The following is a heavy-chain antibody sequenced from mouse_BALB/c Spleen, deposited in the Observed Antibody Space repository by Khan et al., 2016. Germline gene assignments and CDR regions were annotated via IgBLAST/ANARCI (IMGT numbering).Heavy chain of an antibody. Sequence: EVQLQESGPDLVKPGASVKISCKASGYSFTGYYIHWVKQSHGKSLEWIGRVNPNNGGTNCIPKFKGKAVLTEDKSSSTAYMQLRSLTFEDAAGYYFGRGGNYGNFDVWGAGTTVTVSS. CDR2: VNPNNGGT. CDR1: GYSFTGYY. J-gene: IGHJ1*01. CDR3: GRGGNYGNFDV. D-gene: IGHD2-1*01. V-gene: IGHV1-18*01.